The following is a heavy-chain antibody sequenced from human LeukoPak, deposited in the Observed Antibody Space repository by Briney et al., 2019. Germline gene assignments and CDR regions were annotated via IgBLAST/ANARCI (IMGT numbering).Heavy chain of an antibody. J-gene: IGHJ4*02. Sequence: EASVTVSCKASGYTFTSYYMHWVRQAPGQGLEGMGIINPSGGSRSYAQKFQGRVNITRNRSTRTVYMELSSLRSEDPAVRYCARPGYCSGGSCYSDSSGQGNLVTVSS. D-gene: IGHD2-15*01. V-gene: IGHV1-46*03. CDR3: ARPGYCSGGSCYSDS. CDR2: INPSGGSR. CDR1: GYTFTSYY.